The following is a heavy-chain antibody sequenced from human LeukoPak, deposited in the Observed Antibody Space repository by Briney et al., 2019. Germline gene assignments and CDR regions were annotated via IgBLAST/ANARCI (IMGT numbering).Heavy chain of an antibody. CDR3: ARQTTTVTTDAFDI. V-gene: IGHV5-51*01. J-gene: IGHJ3*02. CDR2: IYPGDSDT. Sequence: KAGESLQISCKGSGYSFTSYWIGWVRQLPGKGLGWMGIIYPGDSDTRYSPSFQGQVTISADKSISTAYLQWSSLKASDTAMYYCARQTTTVTTDAFDIWGQGTMVTVSS. CDR1: GYSFTSYW. D-gene: IGHD4-11*01.